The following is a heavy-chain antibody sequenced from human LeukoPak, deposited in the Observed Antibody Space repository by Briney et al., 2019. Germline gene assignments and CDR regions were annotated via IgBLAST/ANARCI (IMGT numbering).Heavy chain of an antibody. CDR3: ARGGMITFGGVIVEN. J-gene: IGHJ4*02. CDR2: IYPSGST. V-gene: IGHV4-61*02. CDR1: GGSISSGSYD. Sequence: PSETLSLTCTVSGGSISSGSYDWSWIRQPAGKGLEWIGRIYPSGSTNYNPSLKRRVTISVDTSKNQFSLKLSSVTAADTAVYYCARGGMITFGGVIVENWGQGTLVTLSS. D-gene: IGHD3-16*02.